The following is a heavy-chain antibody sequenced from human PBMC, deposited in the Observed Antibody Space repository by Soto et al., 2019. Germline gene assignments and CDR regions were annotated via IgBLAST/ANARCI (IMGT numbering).Heavy chain of an antibody. J-gene: IGHJ1*01. CDR3: AGPWNKH. Sequence: QVQLVQSGAEVKKPGASVKVSCKASGYTFTSYDINWVRQAPGQGLEWMGWMNPNSGNTGYAQKFQGRVTMTRNTSISTGYMELSSLRDKDTAVYYCAGPWNKHWGQGTPVTVSS. CDR2: MNPNSGNT. D-gene: IGHD1-1*01. CDR1: GYTFTSYD. V-gene: IGHV1-8*01.